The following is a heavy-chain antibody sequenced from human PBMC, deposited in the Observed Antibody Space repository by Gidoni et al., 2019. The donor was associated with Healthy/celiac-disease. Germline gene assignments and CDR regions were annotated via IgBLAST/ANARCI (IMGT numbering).Heavy chain of an antibody. CDR3: TTGGAWSGSYWLYYYYMDV. D-gene: IGHD1-26*01. CDR2: IKSKTDGGTT. V-gene: IGHV3-15*01. Sequence: EVQLVESGGGLVKPGGSLRLSCAASGFTFSNAWMSWVRQAPWKGLELVGRIKSKTDGGTTDYAAPVKGRFTISRDDSKNTLYLQMNSLKTEDTAVYYCTTGGAWSGSYWLYYYYMDVWGKGTTVTVSS. J-gene: IGHJ6*03. CDR1: GFTFSNAW.